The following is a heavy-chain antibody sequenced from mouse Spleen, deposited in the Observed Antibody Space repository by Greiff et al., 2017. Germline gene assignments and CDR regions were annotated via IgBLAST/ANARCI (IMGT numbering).Heavy chain of an antibody. CDR1: GFSLTSYG. D-gene: IGHD2-3*01. V-gene: IGHV2-6-1*01. CDR3: ARHYDGYPYYAMDY. CDR2: IWSDGST. J-gene: IGHJ4*01. Sequence: VKLVESGPGLVAPSQSLSITCTVSGFSLTSYGVHWVRQPPGKGLEWLVVIWSDGSTTYNSALKSRLSISKDNSKSQVFLKMNSLQTDDTAMYYCARHYDGYPYYAMDYWGQGTSVTVSS.